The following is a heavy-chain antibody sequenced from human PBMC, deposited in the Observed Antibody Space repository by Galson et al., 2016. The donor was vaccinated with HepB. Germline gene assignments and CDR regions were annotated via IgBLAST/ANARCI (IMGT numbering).Heavy chain of an antibody. CDR3: ARGNYDSSGYNWLDP. CDR2: TFDSGST. Sequence: TLSLTCTVSGDSISGGGYYWTWIRQHPGRGLEWIGYTFDSGSTYINPSLKSRVTMPVDTSKNQFSLKLSAVTAADTAVYYCARGNYDSSGYNWLDPWGQGTLVTVSS. J-gene: IGHJ5*02. D-gene: IGHD3-22*01. CDR1: GDSISGGGYY. V-gene: IGHV4-31*03.